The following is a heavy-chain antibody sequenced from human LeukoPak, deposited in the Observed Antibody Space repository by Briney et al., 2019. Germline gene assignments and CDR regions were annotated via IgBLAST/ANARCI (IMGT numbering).Heavy chain of an antibody. CDR3: AREVVSTPSYFDS. V-gene: IGHV3-23*01. CDR2: ISGSGGST. D-gene: IGHD2-15*01. CDR1: GFTFSSYA. Sequence: GGSLRLSCAASGFTFSSYAMSWVRQAPGKGLEWVSAISGSGGSTYYAESVRGRFTISRDNSKNTLYLLMNSLIPEDTAVYYCAREVVSTPSYFDSWGQGTLVTVSS. J-gene: IGHJ4*02.